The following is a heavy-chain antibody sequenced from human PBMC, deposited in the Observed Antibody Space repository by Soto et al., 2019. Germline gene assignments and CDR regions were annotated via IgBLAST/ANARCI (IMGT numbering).Heavy chain of an antibody. J-gene: IGHJ6*02. Sequence: SVKVSCKASGYTFNRYYMHWVRQAPGQRLEWMGWISPNSGATIYALKFRGRVTMTRDTSVSTAYMELTSLRSDDTAVYYCARASQMVINPYHDPMDVWGQGTTVTVSS. CDR1: GYTFNRYY. CDR3: ARASQMVINPYHDPMDV. D-gene: IGHD1-1*01. CDR2: ISPNSGAT. V-gene: IGHV1-2*02.